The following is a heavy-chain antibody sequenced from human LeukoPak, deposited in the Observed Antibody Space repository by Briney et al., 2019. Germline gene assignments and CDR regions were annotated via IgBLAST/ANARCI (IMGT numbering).Heavy chain of an antibody. CDR3: AREDYYDSSRYYYED. Sequence: GGSLRLSCAASGFTVSSYYMSWVRQAPGKGLEWVSVIYSGGSKYYADSVRGRFTISRDNSKSTLYLQMNSLRAEDTAVYYCAREDYYDSSRYYYEDWGQGTLVTVSA. V-gene: IGHV3-53*01. CDR2: IYSGGSK. J-gene: IGHJ4*02. D-gene: IGHD3-22*01. CDR1: GFTVSSYY.